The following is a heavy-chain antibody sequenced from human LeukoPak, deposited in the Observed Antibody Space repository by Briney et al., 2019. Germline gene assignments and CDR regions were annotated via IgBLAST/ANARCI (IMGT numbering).Heavy chain of an antibody. CDR3: ARMGAGVSDY. CDR2: IYYSGST. V-gene: IGHV4-39*01. J-gene: IGHJ4*02. D-gene: IGHD1-26*01. Sequence: SETLSLTCTVSGGSISSSSYYWGWIRQPPGKGLEWIGSIYYSGSTYYNPSLKSRVTISVDTSKNQFSLRLSSVTAADTAVYHCARMGAGVSDYWGQGTLVTVSS. CDR1: GGSISSSSYY.